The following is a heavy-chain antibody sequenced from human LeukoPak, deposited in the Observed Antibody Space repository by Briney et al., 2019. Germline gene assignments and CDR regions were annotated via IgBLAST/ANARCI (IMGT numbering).Heavy chain of an antibody. CDR3: AKGLWFGEFTNWFDP. CDR1: GFTFDDYA. D-gene: IGHD3-10*01. V-gene: IGHV3-9*01. Sequence: GGSLRLSCAASGFTFDDYAMHWVRQAPGKGLEWVSGISWNSGSIGYADSVKGRFTISRDNAKNSLYLQMNSLRAEDAALYNCAKGLWFGEFTNWFDPWGQGTLVTVSS. CDR2: ISWNSGSI. J-gene: IGHJ5*02.